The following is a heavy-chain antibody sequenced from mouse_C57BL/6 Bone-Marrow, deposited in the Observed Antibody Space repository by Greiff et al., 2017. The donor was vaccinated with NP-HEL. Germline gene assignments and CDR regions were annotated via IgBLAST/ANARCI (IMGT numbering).Heavy chain of an antibody. CDR3: ARGGLNFDY. Sequence: QVQLQQPGAELVMPGASVKLSCKASGYTFTSYWMHWVKQRPGQGLEWIGEIDPSDSYTNSNQKFKGKSTLTVDKSSSTAYMQLSSLTSEDSAVYYCARGGLNFDYWGQGTTLTVSS. CDR2: IDPSDSYT. D-gene: IGHD2-2*01. J-gene: IGHJ2*01. V-gene: IGHV1-69*01. CDR1: GYTFTSYW.